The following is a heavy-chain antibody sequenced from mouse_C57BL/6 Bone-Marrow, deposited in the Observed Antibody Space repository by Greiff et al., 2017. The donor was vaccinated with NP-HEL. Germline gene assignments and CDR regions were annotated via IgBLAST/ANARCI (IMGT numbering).Heavy chain of an antibody. V-gene: IGHV2-5*01. CDR3: ATPIYYDYDWFAY. Sequence: VQRVESGPGLVQPSQSLSITCTVSGFSLTSYGVHWVRQSPGKGLEWLGVIWRGGSTDYNAAFMSRLSITKDNSKSQVFFKMNSLQADDTAIYYCATPIYYDYDWFAYWGQGTLVTVSA. CDR2: IWRGGST. J-gene: IGHJ3*01. CDR1: GFSLTSYG. D-gene: IGHD2-4*01.